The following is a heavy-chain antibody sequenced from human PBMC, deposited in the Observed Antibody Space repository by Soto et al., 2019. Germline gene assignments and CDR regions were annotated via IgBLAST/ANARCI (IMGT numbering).Heavy chain of an antibody. CDR2: INSDGSST. Sequence: EVQLVESGGGLVQPGGSLRLSCAASGFTFSSYWMHWVRQAPGKGLVWVSRINSDGSSTTYADSVKGRFTISRDNAKNTLYLQMNRQRAEDTAVYYCACVETCSSSSCYSVFDYWGQGTLVTVSS. D-gene: IGHD2-2*01. V-gene: IGHV3-74*03. J-gene: IGHJ4*02. CDR1: GFTFSSYW. CDR3: ACVETCSSSSCYSVFDY.